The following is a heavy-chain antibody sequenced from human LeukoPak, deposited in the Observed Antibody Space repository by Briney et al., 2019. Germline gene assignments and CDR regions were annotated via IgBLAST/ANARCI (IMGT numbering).Heavy chain of an antibody. CDR1: GFSFDDYS. V-gene: IGHV3-9*03. CDR3: ARAPITTGTEYYFDF. J-gene: IGHJ4*02. CDR2: VNWNSNYV. D-gene: IGHD1-1*01. Sequence: GGSLRLSCVASGFSFDDYSMHWVRQAPGKGLEWVSGVNWNSNYVSYADSVKGRFTISRDNAKNSLYLQMNSLRADDMALYYCARAPITTGTEYYFDFWGRGTLVTVSS.